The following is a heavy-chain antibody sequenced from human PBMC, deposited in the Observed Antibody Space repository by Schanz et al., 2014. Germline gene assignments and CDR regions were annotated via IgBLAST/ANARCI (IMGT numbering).Heavy chain of an antibody. CDR1: GHPFTAYY. Sequence: QVQLVQSGAEVKKPGASVKVSCKASGHPFTAYYMHWARQAPGQGLEWMGRINPNSGGTNYAENFQGRVTMTRDTSTSTVYMELSRLTSDDTALYYCARDGHSSIWDSYYFYGLDVWGQGTTVTVSS. V-gene: IGHV1-2*06. CDR3: ARDGHSSIWDSYYFYGLDV. J-gene: IGHJ6*02. CDR2: INPNSGGT. D-gene: IGHD6-13*01.